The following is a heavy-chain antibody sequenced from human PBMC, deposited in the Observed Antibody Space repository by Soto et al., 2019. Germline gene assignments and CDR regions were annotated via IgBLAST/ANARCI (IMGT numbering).Heavy chain of an antibody. J-gene: IGHJ5*02. CDR2: ISGGGGST. V-gene: IGHV3-23*01. CDR3: AKEQGYDISGYSSRAFDP. CDR1: GFTFITHA. D-gene: IGHD3-22*01. Sequence: GGSLRLSCAASGFTFITHAMSWVRQAPGKGLEWVSAISGGGGSTYYADSVKGRFTISRDNSKNTLYLQMNSLRAEDTAVYYCAKEQGYDISGYSSRAFDPWGQGTLVTVSS.